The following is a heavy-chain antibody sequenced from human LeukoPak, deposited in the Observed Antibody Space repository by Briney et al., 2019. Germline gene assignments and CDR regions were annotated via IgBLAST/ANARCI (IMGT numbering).Heavy chain of an antibody. Sequence: GGSLRLSCVASGFTFSAYAVGWVRRAPGMGLEWVSSISVSGSQTDYADSVKGRFTISRDNSKNTFYLQMNSLRAEDTAVYYLGKGTPPPVYWGPGTLVTVSS. V-gene: IGHV3-23*01. CDR3: GKGTPPPVY. CDR1: GFTFSAYA. D-gene: IGHD4-23*01. CDR2: ISVSGSQT. J-gene: IGHJ4*02.